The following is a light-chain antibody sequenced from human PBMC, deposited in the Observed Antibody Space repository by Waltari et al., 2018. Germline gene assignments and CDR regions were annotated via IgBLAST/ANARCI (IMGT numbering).Light chain of an antibody. V-gene: IGKV3-15*01. CDR1: QRIGTS. Sequence: EIVMTQAPATLSVSPGERATLTCRASQRIGTSLSWFQLSPGRAPSHLIYGASTRATGIPARFSGSGSGTEFSLTISSLQSEDIAIYYCLQYSNWPYTFGQGTRLEIK. CDR2: GAS. CDR3: LQYSNWPYT. J-gene: IGKJ2*01.